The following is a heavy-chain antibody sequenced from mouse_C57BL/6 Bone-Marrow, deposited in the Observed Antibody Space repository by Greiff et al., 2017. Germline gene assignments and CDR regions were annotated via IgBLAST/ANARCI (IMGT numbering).Heavy chain of an antibody. CDR1: GFTFSDYG. D-gene: IGHD2-4*01. J-gene: IGHJ1*03. CDR3: ARDYRGRFYWYFDV. CDR2: ISSGSSTI. Sequence: DVKLVESGGGLVKPGGSLKLSCAASGFTFSDYGMHWVRQAPEKGLEWVAYISSGSSTIYYADTVKGRFPISRDNAKNTLFLQMTSLRSEDTAMYYCARDYRGRFYWYFDVWGTGTTVTVSS. V-gene: IGHV5-17*01.